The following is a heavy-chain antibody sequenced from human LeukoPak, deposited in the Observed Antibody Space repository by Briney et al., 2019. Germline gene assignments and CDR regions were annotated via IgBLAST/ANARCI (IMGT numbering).Heavy chain of an antibody. CDR3: ASEGMVLAYCGGDCYTFDY. J-gene: IGHJ4*02. CDR1: GGTFSSYA. V-gene: IGHV1-69*01. CDR2: IIPIFGTA. Sequence: SVKVSCKASGGTFSSYAISWVRQAPGQGLEWMGGIIPIFGTANYAQRFQGRVTITADESTSTAYMELSSLRSEDTAVYYCASEGMVLAYCGGDCYTFDYWGQGTLVTVSS. D-gene: IGHD2-21*01.